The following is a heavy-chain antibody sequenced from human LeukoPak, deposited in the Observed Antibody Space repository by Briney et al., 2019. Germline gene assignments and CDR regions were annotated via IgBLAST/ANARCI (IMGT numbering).Heavy chain of an antibody. CDR1: GGSFSDYY. V-gene: IGHV4-34*01. CDR2: INHRGFT. CDR3: ARSRARRNPYIYDSSGSPFDY. Sequence: SETLSLTCAVYGGSFSDYYWSWIRQPPGKGPEWVGDINHRGFTNHNPSLKSRVTISVDTSTNHFSLRLISLTAADTAVYSCARSRARRNPYIYDSSGSPFDYWGQGTLVTVST. J-gene: IGHJ4*02. D-gene: IGHD3-22*01.